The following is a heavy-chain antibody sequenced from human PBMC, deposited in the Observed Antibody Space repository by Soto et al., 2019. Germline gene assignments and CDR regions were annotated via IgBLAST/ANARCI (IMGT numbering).Heavy chain of an antibody. CDR1: GFTFSDYY. CDR2: ISGSSSDT. V-gene: IGHV3-11*05. D-gene: IGHD3-3*01. CDR3: ATGPRRLSD. J-gene: IGHJ4*02. Sequence: QVQLVESGGGLVKPGGSLRLSCAASGFTFSDYYMSWIRQAPGKGLESLSYISGSSSDTNYADSVKGRFTISRDNAKNSLYLQMHSLRAEDTAVYYCATGPRRLSDWGQGTLVIVSS.